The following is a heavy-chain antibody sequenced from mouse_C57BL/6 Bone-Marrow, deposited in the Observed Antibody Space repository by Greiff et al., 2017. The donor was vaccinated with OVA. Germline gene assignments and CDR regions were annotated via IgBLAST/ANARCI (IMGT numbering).Heavy chain of an antibody. J-gene: IGHJ2*01. CDR1: GYSITSDY. V-gene: IGHV3-8*01. D-gene: IGHD1-1*01. Sequence: EVKLMESGPGLAKPSQTLSLTCSVTGYSITSDYWNWIRKFPGNKLEYMGYISYSGSTYYYPSLKSRISITRNTSKNQYYLPLNSVATEDTATYYCARLRYRYYYGSSPFDYWGQGTTLTVSS. CDR3: ARLRYRYYYGSSPFDY. CDR2: ISYSGST.